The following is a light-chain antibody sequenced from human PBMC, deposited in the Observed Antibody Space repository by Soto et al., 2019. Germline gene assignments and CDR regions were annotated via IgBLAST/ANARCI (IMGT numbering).Light chain of an antibody. V-gene: IGLV1-40*01. CDR2: GNS. CDR1: SSNIGAGYD. Sequence: QSVLTQPPSVSGAPGQWVTISCTGSSSNIGAGYDVPWYQQLPGTAPKLLIYGNSNRPSGVPDRFSGSKSGTSASLAITGLQAEDEADYYCQSYDSSLSCVVFGGGTKLTVL. J-gene: IGLJ3*02. CDR3: QSYDSSLSCVV.